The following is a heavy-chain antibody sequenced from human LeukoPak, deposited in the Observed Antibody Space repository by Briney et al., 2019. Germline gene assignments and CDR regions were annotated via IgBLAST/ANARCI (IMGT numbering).Heavy chain of an antibody. CDR2: INPNSSGT. J-gene: IGHJ4*02. Sequence: ASVKVSCKASGYTFTGYYMHWVRQAPGQGLEWMGWINPNSSGTNYAQKFQGRVTMTRDTSISTAYMELSRLRSDDTAVYYCARALGEYYDFWSGRYYFDYWGQGTLVTVSS. CDR1: GYTFTGYY. CDR3: ARALGEYYDFWSGRYYFDY. D-gene: IGHD3-3*01. V-gene: IGHV1-2*02.